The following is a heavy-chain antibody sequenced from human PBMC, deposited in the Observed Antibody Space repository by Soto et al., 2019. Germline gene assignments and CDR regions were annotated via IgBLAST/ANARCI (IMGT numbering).Heavy chain of an antibody. CDR3: ARLTTSSGWSLFDS. V-gene: IGHV4-61*01. CDR2: IYYTGTT. D-gene: IGHD6-13*01. J-gene: IGHJ4*02. Sequence: SETLRLGCILSAGSASSSFLYWSWVRQPPGQRLEWIGYIYYTGTTNCNPSLASRVAMSVDTSKKQFTLNLRSLTAADTSRYYRARLTTSSGWSLFDSWGQGMLVTVSS. CDR1: AGSASSSFLY.